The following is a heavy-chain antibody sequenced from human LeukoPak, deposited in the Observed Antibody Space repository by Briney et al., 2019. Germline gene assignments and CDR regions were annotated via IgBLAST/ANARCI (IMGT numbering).Heavy chain of an antibody. CDR1: GFTFSSYW. V-gene: IGHV3-7*01. J-gene: IGHJ6*02. D-gene: IGHD3-10*01. CDR3: ARDAPYYYDSGDYYYYYGMDV. Sequence: GGSLRLSCAASGFTFSSYWMSWVRQAPGKGLEWVANIKQDGSEKYYVDSVKGRFTISRDNAKNSLYLQMNSLRAEDTAVYYCARDAPYYYDSGDYYYYYGMDVWGQGTTVTVSS. CDR2: IKQDGSEK.